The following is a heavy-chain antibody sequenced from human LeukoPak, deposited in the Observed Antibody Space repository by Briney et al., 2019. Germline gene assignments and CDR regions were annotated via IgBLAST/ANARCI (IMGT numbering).Heavy chain of an antibody. J-gene: IGHJ4*02. Sequence: GESLKISCKVSGYTFANYWIGWARQMPGKGLEWVVIFYPAESRVRYGPSFRGQVTISVDKSISTAYPQWNSLKASDSAMYYCARSSKSGFAYWGQGTLVSVSS. D-gene: IGHD3-3*01. CDR3: ARSSKSGFAY. CDR1: GYTFANYW. V-gene: IGHV5-51*01. CDR2: FYPAESRV.